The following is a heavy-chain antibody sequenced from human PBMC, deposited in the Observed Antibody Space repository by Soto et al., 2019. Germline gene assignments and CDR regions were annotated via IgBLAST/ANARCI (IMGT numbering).Heavy chain of an antibody. CDR3: AAGTTLDNWFDP. Sequence: ASVKVSCKASGGTFSSYAISWVRQAPGQGLEWMGGIIPIFGTANYAQKFQGRVTITADKSTSIAYMELSSLRSEDTAVYYCAAGTTLDNWFDPWGQGTLVTVSS. J-gene: IGHJ5*02. D-gene: IGHD1-7*01. V-gene: IGHV1-69*06. CDR2: IIPIFGTA. CDR1: GGTFSSYA.